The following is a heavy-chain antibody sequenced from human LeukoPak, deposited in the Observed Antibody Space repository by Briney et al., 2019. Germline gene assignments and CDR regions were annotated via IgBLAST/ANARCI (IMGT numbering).Heavy chain of an antibody. D-gene: IGHD2-15*01. CDR1: GFTVSSNY. CDR3: ARAAGCSGGSCYYYYGMDV. J-gene: IGHJ6*04. Sequence: GSLRLSCAASGFTVSSNYMSWVRQAPGKGLEWVSVIYSGGSTYYADSVKGRFTISRDNSKNTLYLQMNSLRAEDTAVYYCARAAGCSGGSCYYYYGMDVWGKGTTVTVSS. CDR2: IYSGGST. V-gene: IGHV3-53*01.